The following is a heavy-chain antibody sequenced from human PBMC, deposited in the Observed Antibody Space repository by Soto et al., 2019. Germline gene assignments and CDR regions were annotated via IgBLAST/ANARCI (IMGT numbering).Heavy chain of an antibody. CDR2: INPNSGST. D-gene: IGHD6-13*01. CDR3: ARLEQQLGDY. V-gene: IGHV1-46*01. CDR1: GSTVTGYY. J-gene: IGHJ4*02. Sequence: GDSVEVSCNSSGSTVTGYYMHWVRQAPGQGLEWMGWINPNSGSTSYAQKFQGRVTMTRDTSTSTVYMELSSLRSEDTAVYYCARLEQQLGDYWGQGNLVTVSS.